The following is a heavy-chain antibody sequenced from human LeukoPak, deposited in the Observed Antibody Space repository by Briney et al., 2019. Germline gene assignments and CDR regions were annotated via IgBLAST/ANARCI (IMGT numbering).Heavy chain of an antibody. CDR3: ARTQGRFFGSGSYKGIDS. D-gene: IGHD3-10*01. Sequence: GGSLRLSCAASGFTFSSYSMNWVRQAPGKGLEWVSSISSSSSYKYYADSVKGRFSISRDNAMNSLYLQMNSLRAEDTAVYYCARTQGRFFGSGSYKGIDSWGQGTQVTVSS. CDR2: ISSSSSYK. J-gene: IGHJ4*02. V-gene: IGHV3-21*01. CDR1: GFTFSSYS.